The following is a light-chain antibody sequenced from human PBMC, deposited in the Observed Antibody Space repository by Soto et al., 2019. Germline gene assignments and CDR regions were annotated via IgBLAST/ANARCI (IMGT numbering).Light chain of an antibody. CDR2: DES. V-gene: IGKV3D-11*02. Sequence: EIVLPQSQAILSVSPGERSALSCRASQSVSSNYLGWYQQKPGQAPRPPIYDESNRATVIPARCSVRGAGTDFTLTISSLKPEDLAVYYCQQRSNWPWTFCQGTKLDI. CDR1: QSVSSNY. CDR3: QQRSNWPWT. J-gene: IGKJ1*01.